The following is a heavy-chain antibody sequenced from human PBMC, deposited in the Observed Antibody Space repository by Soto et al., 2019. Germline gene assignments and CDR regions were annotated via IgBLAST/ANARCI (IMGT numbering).Heavy chain of an antibody. CDR2: ISYDGSNK. CDR1: GFTFSSYA. Sequence: GGSLRLSCAASGFTFSSYAMHWVRQAPGKGLEWVAVISYDGSNKYYADSVKGRFTISRDNSKNTLYLQMNSLRAEDTAVYYCARDKDTAMVPYCYYGMDVWGQGTTVTVSS. D-gene: IGHD5-18*01. V-gene: IGHV3-30-3*01. CDR3: ARDKDTAMVPYCYYGMDV. J-gene: IGHJ6*02.